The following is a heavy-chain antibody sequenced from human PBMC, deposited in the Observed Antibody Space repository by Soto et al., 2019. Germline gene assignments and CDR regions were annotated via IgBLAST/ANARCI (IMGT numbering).Heavy chain of an antibody. V-gene: IGHV1-8*01. D-gene: IGHD6-19*01. CDR2: MNPNSGNT. CDR1: GYTFTSYD. J-gene: IGHJ4*02. Sequence: ASVKVSCKASGYTFTSYDINWVRQATGQGLEWMGWMNPNSGNTGYAQKFQGRVTMTRNTSITTAYMEPRSLRSEDTAVYYCARERTVAGNDYWGQGTLVTVSS. CDR3: ARERTVAGNDY.